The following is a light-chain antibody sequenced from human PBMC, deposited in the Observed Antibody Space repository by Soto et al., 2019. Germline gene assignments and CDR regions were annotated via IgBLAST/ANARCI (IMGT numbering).Light chain of an antibody. CDR1: QNVDSNY. Sequence: EIVLTQSPGTLSLSPGEGATPSCRASQNVDSNYLAWYQQKPGQAPRIILFGASGRATGIPDRFSGSGSGTDFTLTISSLEPEDFAVYYCQQRSNWPPFTFGPGTKVDIK. V-gene: IGKV3D-20*02. CDR2: GAS. CDR3: QQRSNWPPFT. J-gene: IGKJ3*01.